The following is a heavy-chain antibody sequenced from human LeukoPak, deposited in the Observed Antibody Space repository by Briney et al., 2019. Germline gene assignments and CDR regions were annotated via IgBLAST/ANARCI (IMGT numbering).Heavy chain of an antibody. V-gene: IGHV3-53*01. CDR1: GFTVSSNY. D-gene: IGHD5-24*01. J-gene: IGHJ3*02. CDR2: IYSGGST. Sequence: GGSLRLSCAASGFTVSSNYMSWVRQAPGKGLEWVSVIYSGGSTYYADSVKGRFTISGDNSKNTLYLQMNSLRAEDTAVYYCARGGSRDGYNNAFDIWGQGTMVTVSS. CDR3: ARGGSRDGYNNAFDI.